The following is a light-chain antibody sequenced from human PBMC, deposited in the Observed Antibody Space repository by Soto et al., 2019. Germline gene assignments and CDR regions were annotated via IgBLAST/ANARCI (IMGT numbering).Light chain of an antibody. CDR2: AAS. V-gene: IGKV1-39*01. J-gene: IGKJ2*02. CDR1: QSISNY. CDR3: QQSYSAPRT. Sequence: DIQMTQSPFSLSAYVGDRVTITCRASQSISNYLNWYQQRPGKAPKLLIYAASNLHSGVPSRFSGSGSGTDFTLTVSSLQPEDFATYYCQQSYSAPRTFGQGTKLEIK.